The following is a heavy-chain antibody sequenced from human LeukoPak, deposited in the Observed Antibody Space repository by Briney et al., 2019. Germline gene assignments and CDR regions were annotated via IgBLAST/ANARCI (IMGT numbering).Heavy chain of an antibody. CDR1: GGSISSYY. V-gene: IGHV4-59*01. Sequence: PSETLSLTCTVSGGSISSYYWSWIRQPPGKGLEWIGYIYYSRSNNYNPSLKSRVTISVDTSKNQFSLKLSSVTTADTAVYYCARGLQQLDRFNWFDPWGQGTLVTVSS. D-gene: IGHD6-13*01. CDR3: ARGLQQLDRFNWFDP. CDR2: IYYSRSN. J-gene: IGHJ5*02.